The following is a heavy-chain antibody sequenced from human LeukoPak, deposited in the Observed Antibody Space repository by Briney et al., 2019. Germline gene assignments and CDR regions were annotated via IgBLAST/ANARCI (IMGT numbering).Heavy chain of an antibody. CDR3: XXLDENYYDSSGYDAFDI. V-gene: IGHV4-61*02. D-gene: IGHD3-22*01. CDR2: ISKTGST. J-gene: IGHJ3*02. Sequence: PSETLSLTCTVSSGSISSGSYYWSWIRQPAGKELEWIGRISKTGSTSYNPSLKSRVTISVDTSKNQFSLKLSSVTAADTAVYXXXXLDENYYDSSGYDAFDIWGQGTMVTVSS. CDR1: SGSISSGSYY.